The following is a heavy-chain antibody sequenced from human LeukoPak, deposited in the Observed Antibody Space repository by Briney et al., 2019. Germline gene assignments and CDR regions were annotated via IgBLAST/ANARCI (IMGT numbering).Heavy chain of an antibody. V-gene: IGHV4-39*01. Sequence: SETLSLTCTVSGGSISSSSYYWGWIRQPPGKGLEWIGSIYYSGSTYYNPSLKSRVTILTDTSKNQFSLKLSSVTAADTAVYYCARQEVGATHYFDYWGQGTLVTVSS. CDR2: IYYSGST. CDR1: GGSISSSSYY. D-gene: IGHD1-26*01. J-gene: IGHJ4*02. CDR3: ARQEVGATHYFDY.